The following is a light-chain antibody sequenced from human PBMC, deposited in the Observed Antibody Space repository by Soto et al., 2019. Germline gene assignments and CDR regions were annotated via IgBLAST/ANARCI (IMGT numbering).Light chain of an antibody. V-gene: IGKV3-20*01. J-gene: IGKJ1*01. CDR2: GAS. CDR1: ESISNN. CDR3: QQYGSSGT. Sequence: EIVMTQSPATMSVSPWERATLSCRAGESISNNLAWYQLKPGQAPRLLIYGASNRATGIPDRFSGSGSGTDFTLTISRLEPEDFAVYYCQQYGSSGTFGQGTKVDIK.